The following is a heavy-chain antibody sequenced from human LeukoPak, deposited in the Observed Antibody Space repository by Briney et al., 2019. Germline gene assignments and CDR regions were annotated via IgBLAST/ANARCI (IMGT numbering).Heavy chain of an antibody. J-gene: IGHJ4*02. V-gene: IGHV1-18*01. Sequence: ASVKVSCKASGYTFTSYGISWVRQAPGEGLEWMGWISAYTGNTNYAQKLQGRDTMTTDTSTSTAYMELRSLRSDDTAVYYCAREVSTLFDYWGQGTLVTVSS. CDR3: AREVSTLFDY. CDR1: GYTFTSYG. D-gene: IGHD5/OR15-5a*01. CDR2: ISAYTGNT.